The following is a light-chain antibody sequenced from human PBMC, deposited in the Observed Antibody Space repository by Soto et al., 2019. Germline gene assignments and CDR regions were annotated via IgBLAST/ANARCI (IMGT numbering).Light chain of an antibody. CDR3: TSYTTSSTRV. Sequence: QSVLTQPASVSGSPGQPITISCTGTSGDVGANNYVSWYQHHPGKAPKLLIYEVTNRPSGVSNRFSGSKSGNTASLIISGLQAEDEADYYCTSYTTSSTRVFGTGTKLTVL. CDR2: EVT. J-gene: IGLJ1*01. CDR1: SGDVGANNY. V-gene: IGLV2-14*01.